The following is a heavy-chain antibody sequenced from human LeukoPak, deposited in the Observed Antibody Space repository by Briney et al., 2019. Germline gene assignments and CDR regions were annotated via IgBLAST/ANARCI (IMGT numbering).Heavy chain of an antibody. D-gene: IGHD1-26*01. CDR1: GDSVSSKSAS. CDR2: TYSRSKWFN. Sequence: KLSQTLSLTCAISGDSVSSKSASWNWIRQSPSRGLEWLGRTYSRSKWFNDYAVSVKSRIIINPDTSKNQFSLHLTSVTPDDTAVYYCARGTGSLDYWGQGTLVTVSS. J-gene: IGHJ4*02. CDR3: ARGTGSLDY. V-gene: IGHV6-1*01.